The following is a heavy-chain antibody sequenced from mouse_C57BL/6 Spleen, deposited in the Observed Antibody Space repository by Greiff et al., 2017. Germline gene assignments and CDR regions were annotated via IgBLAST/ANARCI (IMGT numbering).Heavy chain of an antibody. Sequence: EVQLQQSGPELVKPGASVKIPCKASGYTFTDYNMDWVKQSHGKSLEWIGEINPNNGGTIYNQKFKGKATLTVDKSSSTAYMELRSLTSEDTAVYYGARRDWAYAMDYWGQGTSVTVSS. CDR2: INPNNGGT. CDR1: GYTFTDYN. D-gene: IGHD4-1*01. J-gene: IGHJ4*01. V-gene: IGHV1-18*01. CDR3: ARRDWAYAMDY.